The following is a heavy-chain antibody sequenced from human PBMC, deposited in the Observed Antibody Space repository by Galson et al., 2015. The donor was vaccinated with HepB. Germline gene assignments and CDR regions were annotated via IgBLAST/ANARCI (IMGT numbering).Heavy chain of an antibody. D-gene: IGHD3-3*01. CDR2: IIPILGIA. V-gene: IGHV1-69*10. Sequence: SVKLSCKASGGTFRSYAISWVRQAPGQGLEWMGRIIPILGIANYAQKFQGRVTITADKSTSTAYMERSSLRSEDTAVYYCARGLYDFWSGYRPSYYFDYWGQGTLVTVSS. CDR1: GGTFRSYA. J-gene: IGHJ4*02. CDR3: ARGLYDFWSGYRPSYYFDY.